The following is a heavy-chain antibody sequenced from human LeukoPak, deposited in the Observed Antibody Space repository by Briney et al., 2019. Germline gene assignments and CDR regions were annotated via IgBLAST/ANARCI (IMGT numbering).Heavy chain of an antibody. D-gene: IGHD6-13*01. Sequence: GGSLRLSCAASGFTFSSYAMHWVRQAPGKGLEYVSAISSNGGSTYYANSVKGRFTISRDNSKNTLYLQMNSLRAEDTAVYYCAKDPYSSSWYNWFDPWGQATLVTVSS. CDR1: GFTFSSYA. CDR2: ISSNGGST. V-gene: IGHV3-64*01. CDR3: AKDPYSSSWYNWFDP. J-gene: IGHJ5*02.